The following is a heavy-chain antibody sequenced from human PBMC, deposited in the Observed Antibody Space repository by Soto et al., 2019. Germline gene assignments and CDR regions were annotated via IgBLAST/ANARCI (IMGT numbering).Heavy chain of an antibody. CDR1: GFTFSSYA. CDR3: ARVPSVGGLYREYFQH. CDR2: ISYDGSNK. V-gene: IGHV3-30-3*01. D-gene: IGHD6-19*01. J-gene: IGHJ1*01. Sequence: QVQLVESGGGVVQPGRSLRLSCAASGFTFSSYAMHWVRQAPGKGLEWVAVISYDGSNKYYADSVKGRFTISRDNSKNTLYLQMNSLRAEDTAVYYCARVPSVGGLYREYFQHWGQGTLVTVSS.